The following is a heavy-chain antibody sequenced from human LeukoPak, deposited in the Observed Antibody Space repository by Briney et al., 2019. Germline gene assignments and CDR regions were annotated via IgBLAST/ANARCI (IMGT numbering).Heavy chain of an antibody. CDR3: ARGPTLVRGVIMPDSVGGMDV. D-gene: IGHD3-10*01. CDR2: MNPNSGNT. J-gene: IGHJ6*02. Sequence: ASVKVSCKASGFTFTSYDINWVRQAPGQGLEWMGWMNPNSGNTRCAQKVQGRITMTRDTSISTAYMELSSLRSEDTAVYYCARGPTLVRGVIMPDSVGGMDVWGQGTTVTVSS. CDR1: GFTFTSYD. V-gene: IGHV1-8*01.